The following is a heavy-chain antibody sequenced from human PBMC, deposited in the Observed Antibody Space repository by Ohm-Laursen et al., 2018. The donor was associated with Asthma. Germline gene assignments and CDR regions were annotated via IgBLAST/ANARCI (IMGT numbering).Heavy chain of an antibody. D-gene: IGHD3-9*01. V-gene: IGHV3-30*03. CDR2: ISFDGSYK. CDR1: GFTFSHFG. CDR3: ASNLRYFDYRV. J-gene: IGHJ6*01. Sequence: SLRLSCSASGFTFSHFGMHWVRQTPGKGLEWVAVISFDGSYKFYGESVKGRFTISRDNSNNTAYLQMNSLRAEDTALYYCASNLRYFDYRVWGQGTTVIVSS.